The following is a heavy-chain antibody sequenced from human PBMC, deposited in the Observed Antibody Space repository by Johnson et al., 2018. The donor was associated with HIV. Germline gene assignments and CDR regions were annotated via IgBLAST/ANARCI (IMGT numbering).Heavy chain of an antibody. CDR1: GFTVRNNY. Sequence: VQLVESGGGWIQPGGSLRLSCAVSGFTVRNNYMSWVRQAPGKVLAWVSLIYSGGLTYYPDSVMGRFTISRYNFKNTLYLQMNSLRVEDTALYYCAGGFRYCRGYGYAFDILGQGTMVTV. CDR3: AGGFRYCRGYGYAFDI. CDR2: IYSGGLT. J-gene: IGHJ3*02. V-gene: IGHV3-53*01. D-gene: IGHD2-15*01.